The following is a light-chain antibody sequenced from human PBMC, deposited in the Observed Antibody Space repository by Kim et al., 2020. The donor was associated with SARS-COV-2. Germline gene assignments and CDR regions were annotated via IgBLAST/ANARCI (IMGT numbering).Light chain of an antibody. J-gene: IGLJ3*02. Sequence: PGQSVTISCTGTSSDDGCYNYVSWYQQHAGKAPNFMIYDVSKRPSGVPARFSGSKSGTAASLTISGLQAEDEADYYCCSYAGSWVFGGGTQLTVL. V-gene: IGLV2-11*01. CDR3: CSYAGSWV. CDR2: DVS. CDR1: SSDDGCYNY.